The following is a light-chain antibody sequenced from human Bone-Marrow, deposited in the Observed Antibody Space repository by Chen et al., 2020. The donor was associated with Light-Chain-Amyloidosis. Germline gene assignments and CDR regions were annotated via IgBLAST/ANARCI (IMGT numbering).Light chain of an antibody. Sequence: QSALTQPASMSGSPGQSITISCPGTSNDIGSYNYVSWFQQHPGTAPKLMIYDVTNRPSGVSHRFSASKSGNTASLTISGLQAEDEATYYCSSYTNSNTWVFGGGTKLTVL. CDR3: SSYTNSNTWV. V-gene: IGLV2-14*01. J-gene: IGLJ3*02. CDR2: DVT. CDR1: SNDIGSYNY.